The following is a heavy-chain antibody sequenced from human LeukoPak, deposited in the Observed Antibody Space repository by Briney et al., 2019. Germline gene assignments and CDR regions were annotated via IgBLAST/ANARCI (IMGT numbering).Heavy chain of an antibody. CDR1: GYTFTSYG. J-gene: IGHJ3*01. D-gene: IGHD4-23*01. V-gene: IGHV1-69*05. Sequence: SVKVSCKASGYTFTSYGISWVRQAPGQGLEWMGGIIPMYGTAHHPQKFQGRVTITTDESTSTVYMELSNLRSEDTAVYYCARGSYGGTFDRWHAFDVWGQGTLVTVSS. CDR2: IIPMYGTA. CDR3: ARGSYGGTFDRWHAFDV.